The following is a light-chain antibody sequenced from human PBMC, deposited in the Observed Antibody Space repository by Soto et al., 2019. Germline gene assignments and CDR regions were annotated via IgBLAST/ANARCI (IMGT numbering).Light chain of an antibody. CDR2: EVT. J-gene: IGLJ1*01. Sequence: QSALTQPPSASGSPGQSVTISCTGASSDVGAYKYVSWYQQHPGKAPKLIIYEVTKRPSGVPDRFSGSKSGNTASLTVSGLQAEDEADYFCSSYAGSNIHYVFGTGTKLTVL. CDR1: SSDVGAYKY. CDR3: SSYAGSNIHYV. V-gene: IGLV2-8*01.